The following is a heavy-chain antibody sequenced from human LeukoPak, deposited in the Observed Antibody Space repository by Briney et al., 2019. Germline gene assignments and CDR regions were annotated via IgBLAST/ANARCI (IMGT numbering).Heavy chain of an antibody. CDR1: GFTFSSYG. D-gene: IGHD4-11*01. J-gene: IGHJ5*02. V-gene: IGHV3-30*02. Sequence: GGSLRLSCAASGFTFSSYGMHWVRQAPGKGLEWVAFIRYDGSNKYYADSVKGRFTISRDNSKNTLYLQMNSLRAEDTAVYYCAKDRLQYPYNWFDPWGQGTLVTVSS. CDR3: AKDRLQYPYNWFDP. CDR2: IRYDGSNK.